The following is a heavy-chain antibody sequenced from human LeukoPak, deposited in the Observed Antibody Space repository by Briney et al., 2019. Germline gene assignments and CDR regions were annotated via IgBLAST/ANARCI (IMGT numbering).Heavy chain of an antibody. CDR1: GFTFRTYS. Sequence: GGSLRLSCAASGFTFRTYSMNWARQAPGKGLEWVSSISSTSTYIYYADSMKGRFIISRDNARNSLYLEMNSLRAEDTAVYYCAKSPGSRSYPHYFDYWGQGTLVTVSS. CDR3: AKSPGSRSYPHYFDY. D-gene: IGHD3-10*01. CDR2: ISSTSTYI. V-gene: IGHV3-21*06. J-gene: IGHJ4*02.